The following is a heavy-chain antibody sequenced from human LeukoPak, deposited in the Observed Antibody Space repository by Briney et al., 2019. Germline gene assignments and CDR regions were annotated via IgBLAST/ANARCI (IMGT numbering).Heavy chain of an antibody. J-gene: IGHJ4*02. CDR2: IEQYGSEK. CDR1: GFSFSDSW. Sequence: PGRSLRLSCAASGFSFSDSWMTWVRQAPGKGLEWVANIEQYGSEKNYADSVKGRFTISRDNAKNSLYLQMNSLRAEDTALYYCARYGFYCSSTSCYIFDNWGQGTLVTVSS. CDR3: ARYGFYCSSTSCYIFDN. D-gene: IGHD2-2*02. V-gene: IGHV3-7*05.